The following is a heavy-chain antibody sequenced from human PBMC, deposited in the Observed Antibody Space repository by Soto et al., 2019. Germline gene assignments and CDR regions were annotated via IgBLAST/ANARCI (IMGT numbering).Heavy chain of an antibody. Sequence: SYGISWVRQAPGQGLEWMGWISAYNGNTNYAQKLQGRVTMTTDTSTSTAYMELRSLRSDDTAVYYCASPGPYSSSWAPDYWGQGTLVTVSS. CDR1: SYG. V-gene: IGHV1-18*01. D-gene: IGHD6-13*01. CDR2: ISAYNGNT. J-gene: IGHJ4*02. CDR3: ASPGPYSSSWAPDY.